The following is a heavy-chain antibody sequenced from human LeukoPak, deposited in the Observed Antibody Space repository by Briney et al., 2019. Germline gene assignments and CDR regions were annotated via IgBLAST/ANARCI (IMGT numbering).Heavy chain of an antibody. V-gene: IGHV3-30*18. CDR2: ISYDGSNK. CDR1: GFTFSSYG. J-gene: IGHJ4*02. CDR3: AKEWDSIAAAGTNFDY. Sequence: GGSLRLSCAASGFTFSSYGMHWVRQAPGKGLEWVAVISYDGSNKYYADSVKGRFTISRDNSKNTLYLQMNSLRAEDTAVYYCAKEWDSIAAAGTNFDYWGQGTLVTVSS. D-gene: IGHD6-13*01.